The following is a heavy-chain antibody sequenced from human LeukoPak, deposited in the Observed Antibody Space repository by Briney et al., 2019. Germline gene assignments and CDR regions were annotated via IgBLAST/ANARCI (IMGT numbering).Heavy chain of an antibody. J-gene: IGHJ6*02. CDR1: GYTFTTYA. D-gene: IGHD6-19*01. Sequence: ASVKVSCKTSGYTFTTYAIHWVRQAPGQRLEWMGLINADDGNTRYSQRFQGRVTITADESTSTAYMELSSLRSEDTAVYYCARDNGKQWTSNYYYGMDVWGQGTTVTVSS. CDR2: INADDGNT. V-gene: IGHV1-3*01. CDR3: ARDNGKQWTSNYYYGMDV.